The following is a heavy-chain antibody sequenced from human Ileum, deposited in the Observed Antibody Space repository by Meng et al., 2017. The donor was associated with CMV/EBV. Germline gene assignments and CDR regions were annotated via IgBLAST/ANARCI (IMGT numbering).Heavy chain of an antibody. J-gene: IGHJ1*01. CDR2: THPMFARS. V-gene: IGHV1-69*05. CDR3: ARGCSTSNCYDPEYFQH. CDR1: TLRSEV. Sequence: TLRSEVFSWVRQAPGQGLEWMGETHPMFARSNYAQKLRGRVTITTDESTNTVYLELSSLRSEDTAVYYCARGCSTSNCYDPEYFQHWGQGTLVTVSS. D-gene: IGHD2-2*01.